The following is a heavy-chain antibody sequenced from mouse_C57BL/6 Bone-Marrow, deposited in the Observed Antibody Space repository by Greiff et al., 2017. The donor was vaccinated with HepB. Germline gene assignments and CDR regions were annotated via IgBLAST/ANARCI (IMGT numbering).Heavy chain of an antibody. CDR1: GYTFTSYW. Sequence: QVQLQQPGAELVKPGASVKLSCKASGYTFTSYWMQWVKQRPGQGLEWIGEIDPSDSYTNYNQKFKGKATLTVDTSSSTAYMQLSSLTSEDSAVYYFARQYCGSSYFDYWGQGTTLTVSS. CDR2: IDPSDSYT. J-gene: IGHJ2*01. V-gene: IGHV1-50*01. CDR3: ARQYCGSSYFDY. D-gene: IGHD1-1*01.